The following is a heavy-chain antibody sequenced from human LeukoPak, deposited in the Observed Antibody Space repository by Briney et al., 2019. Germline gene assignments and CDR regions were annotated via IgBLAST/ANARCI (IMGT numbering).Heavy chain of an antibody. J-gene: IGHJ5*02. D-gene: IGHD2-2*02. CDR3: ARECSSTTCYTRSFDP. CDR1: GDSISRSY. Sequence: SETLSLTCTVSGDSISRSYCSWIRQPPGKGLEWIGYISSRGGTNYNPALKSRVTVSADTSKNQFSLSLSSVTAADTAVYYRARECSSTTCYTRSFDPWGQGTLVTVSS. V-gene: IGHV4-4*08. CDR2: ISSRGGT.